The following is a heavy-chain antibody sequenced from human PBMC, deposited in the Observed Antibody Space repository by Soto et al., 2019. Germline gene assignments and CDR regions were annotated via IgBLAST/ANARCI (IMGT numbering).Heavy chain of an antibody. D-gene: IGHD3-9*01. CDR1: GSSFSSYY. Sequence: SETLSLTCTVSGSSFSSYYWSWIRQPPGKGLEWIGYIYYSGSTNYNPSLKSRVTISVDTSKNQFSLKLSPVTAADTAVYYCARGRGGYFDWLLDYWGQGTRVTVSS. CDR3: ARGRGGYFDWLLDY. V-gene: IGHV4-59*01. J-gene: IGHJ4*02. CDR2: IYYSGST.